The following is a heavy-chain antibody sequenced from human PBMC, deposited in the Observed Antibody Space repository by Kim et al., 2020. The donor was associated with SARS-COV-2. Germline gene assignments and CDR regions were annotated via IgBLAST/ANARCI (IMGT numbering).Heavy chain of an antibody. CDR1: GFTFSDYY. J-gene: IGHJ3*02. CDR3: VRGRNYYESSGFCPDM. Sequence: VGSLRLSCAASGFTFSDYYMTWIRQAPGKGLEWISFISSGATYINYADSVKGRFTISRDNARNTVFLQMNSLRAGDTAVYFCVRGRNYYESSGFCPDMWGQGTKVTVSS. CDR2: ISSGATYI. D-gene: IGHD3-22*01. V-gene: IGHV3-11*06.